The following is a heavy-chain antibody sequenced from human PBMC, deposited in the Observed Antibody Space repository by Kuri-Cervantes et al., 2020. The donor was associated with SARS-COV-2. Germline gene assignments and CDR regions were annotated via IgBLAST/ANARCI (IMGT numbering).Heavy chain of an antibody. V-gene: IGHV3-23*01. D-gene: IGHD3-3*01. Sequence: GESLKISCAASGFTFIGHAMNWVRQAPGKGLEWVSGISGSGGRTYYADSVKGRFTISRDNSKNTLYLEMNSPRAEDTAVYYCARDPTAHYDFWTGYYGNNWFDPWGQGTLVTVSS. CDR2: ISGSGGRT. J-gene: IGHJ5*02. CDR1: GFTFIGHA. CDR3: ARDPTAHYDFWTGYYGNNWFDP.